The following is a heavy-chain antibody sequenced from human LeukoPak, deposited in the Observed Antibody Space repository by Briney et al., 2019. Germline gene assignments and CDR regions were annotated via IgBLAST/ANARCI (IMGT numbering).Heavy chain of an antibody. J-gene: IGHJ6*02. Sequence: PGGSLRLSCAASGFTFSDYDMHWVRQATGKGLEWVSTINSAGDTYYAGSVKGRFTISREDAKNSLYLPMNSLRAGDTAVYFCVRDTAHHYDLLTATYFYYSMDVWGQGTKVTASS. CDR2: INSAGDT. CDR3: VRDTAHHYDLLTATYFYYSMDV. D-gene: IGHD3-9*01. V-gene: IGHV3-13*01. CDR1: GFTFSDYD.